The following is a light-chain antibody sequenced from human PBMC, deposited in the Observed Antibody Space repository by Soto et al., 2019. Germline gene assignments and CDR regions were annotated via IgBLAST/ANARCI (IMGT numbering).Light chain of an antibody. V-gene: IGLV2-23*02. CDR3: CSYAGSSTVV. Sequence: QSVLTQPASVSGSPGQSITISCTGTSSDVGSYNLVSWYQQHPGKAPKLMIYDVSKRPSGVSNRFSGSKSGNTASLTISGLQAEEEADYYCCSYAGSSTVVFGGGTQLTVL. CDR2: DVS. J-gene: IGLJ2*01. CDR1: SSDVGSYNL.